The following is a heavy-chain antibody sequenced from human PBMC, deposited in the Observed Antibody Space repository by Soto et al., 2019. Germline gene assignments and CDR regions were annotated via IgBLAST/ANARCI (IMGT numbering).Heavy chain of an antibody. V-gene: IGHV3-9*01. CDR2: INWNSGTI. D-gene: IGHD2-2*01. CDR1: GFSFNDYA. CDR3: AKAQGYCSSTNCYAAFDQ. J-gene: IGHJ4*02. Sequence: GGSLRLSCAASGFSFNDYAMHWVRQAPGKGLQWVSGINWNSGTIAYADSVKGRFTVSRDNAKNSLFLQMNSLRPEDTALYYCAKAQGYCSSTNCYAAFDQWGQGTLVTVSS.